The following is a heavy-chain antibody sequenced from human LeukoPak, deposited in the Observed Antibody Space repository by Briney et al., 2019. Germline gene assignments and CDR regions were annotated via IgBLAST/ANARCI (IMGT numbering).Heavy chain of an antibody. V-gene: IGHV3-21*01. CDR2: ISSSSSYI. Sequence: KPGGSLRLSCAASGFTFSSYSMNWVRQAPGKGLEWVSSISSSSSYIYYADSVKGRFTISRDNAKNSMYLQMNSLRAEDTAIYYCARTRSNWNGDAFDVWGQGTMVTVSS. J-gene: IGHJ3*01. CDR1: GFTFSSYS. D-gene: IGHD1-1*01. CDR3: ARTRSNWNGDAFDV.